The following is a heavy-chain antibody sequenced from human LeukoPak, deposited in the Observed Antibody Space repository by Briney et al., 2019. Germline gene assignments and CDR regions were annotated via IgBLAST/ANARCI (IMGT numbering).Heavy chain of an antibody. CDR1: GGTFSSYA. V-gene: IGHV1-69*06. CDR2: IIPIFGTA. Sequence: ASVKVSCKASGGTFSSYAISWVRQAPGQGLEWMGGIIPIFGTANYAQKFQGRVTITADKSTSTAYMELSSLRSEDTAVYYCATEGFTMVRGVIIIDLDFQHWGQGTLVTVSS. CDR3: ATEGFTMVRGVIIIDLDFQH. J-gene: IGHJ1*01. D-gene: IGHD3-10*01.